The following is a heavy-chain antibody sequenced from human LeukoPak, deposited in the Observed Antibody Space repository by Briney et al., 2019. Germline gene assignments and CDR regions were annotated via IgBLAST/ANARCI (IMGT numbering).Heavy chain of an antibody. V-gene: IGHV4-34*01. CDR1: GGSFSGYY. CDR2: INHSGST. J-gene: IGHJ6*03. Sequence: PSETLSLTCAVYGGSFSGYYWSWIRQPPGKGLEWIGEINHSGSTNYNPSLKSRVTISVDTYKNQFSLKLSSVSAADTAVYYCARGYCSSTSCSTPYYYYYYMDVWGKGTTVTVSS. CDR3: ARGYCSSTSCSTPYYYYYYMDV. D-gene: IGHD2-2*01.